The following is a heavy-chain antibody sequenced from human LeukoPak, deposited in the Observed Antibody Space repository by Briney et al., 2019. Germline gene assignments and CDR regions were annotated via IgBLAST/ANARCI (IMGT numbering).Heavy chain of an antibody. J-gene: IGHJ4*02. CDR2: INPNSGGT. V-gene: IGHV1-2*02. CDR1: VYTFTGYY. Sequence: ASVTVSFKASVYTFTGYYMHWVRQAPGQGLEWMGWINPNSGGTNYAQKFQGRVTMTRDTSISTAYMELSRLRSDDTAVYYCARGRYGDYGYWGQGTLVTVSS. D-gene: IGHD4-17*01. CDR3: ARGRYGDYGY.